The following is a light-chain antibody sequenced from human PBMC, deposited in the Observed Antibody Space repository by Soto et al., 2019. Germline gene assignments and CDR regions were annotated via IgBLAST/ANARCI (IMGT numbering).Light chain of an antibody. V-gene: IGKV1-5*01. CDR2: DAS. CDR1: QSVRSW. J-gene: IGKJ1*01. Sequence: DIQMTQSPATLSASVGDRVTITCRASQSVRSWLAWYQQKPGTAPKLLIFDASRLESGVPSRFSGSGSGTEFTLTISSLQPDDFATYYCQQYNSYSRTFGQGTKVDIK. CDR3: QQYNSYSRT.